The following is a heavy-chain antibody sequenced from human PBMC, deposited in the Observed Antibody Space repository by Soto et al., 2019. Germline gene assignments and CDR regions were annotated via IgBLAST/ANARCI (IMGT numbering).Heavy chain of an antibody. Sequence: SLRLSCSASGFTFSSYAMHWVRQAPGKGLEYVSAISNNGGSTYYADSVKGRFTISRDNSKNTLYLQMSSLRTEDTAMYYCVKVRLATVVTLPFDYWGQGTLVTVPS. V-gene: IGHV3-64D*06. CDR1: GFTFSSYA. J-gene: IGHJ4*02. D-gene: IGHD4-17*01. CDR3: VKVRLATVVTLPFDY. CDR2: ISNNGGST.